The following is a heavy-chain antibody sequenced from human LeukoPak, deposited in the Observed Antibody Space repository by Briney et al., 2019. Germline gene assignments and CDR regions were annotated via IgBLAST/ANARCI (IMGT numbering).Heavy chain of an antibody. V-gene: IGHV3-7*01. CDR3: AREFGSGWKVDY. CDR1: GFTFSSYW. J-gene: IGHJ4*02. CDR2: IKRDGSEK. D-gene: IGHD6-19*01. Sequence: GGSLTLSCAASGFTFSSYWMSWVRQAPGKGLEWVANIKRDGSEKYYVDSVRGRFTVSRDNAKNSLYLQMNSLRAEDTAVYFCAREFGSGWKVDYWGQGTLVTVSS.